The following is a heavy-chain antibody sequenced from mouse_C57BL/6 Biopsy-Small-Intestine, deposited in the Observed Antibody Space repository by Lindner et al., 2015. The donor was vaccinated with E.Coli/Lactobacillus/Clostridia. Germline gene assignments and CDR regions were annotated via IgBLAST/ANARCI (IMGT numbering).Heavy chain of an antibody. CDR3: ARGGSYSNYRYFDV. J-gene: IGHJ1*01. D-gene: IGHD2-5*01. CDR1: GYAFSRSW. CDR2: INPGDGDI. Sequence: VQLQESGPELVKPGASVKISCKASGYAFSRSWMNWVKQRPGKGLEWIGRINPGDGDIYYSGNFKGKATLTADKSSNTAYMQLSSLTSEDSAVYFCARGGSYSNYRYFDVWGAGTTVTVSS. V-gene: IGHV1-82*01.